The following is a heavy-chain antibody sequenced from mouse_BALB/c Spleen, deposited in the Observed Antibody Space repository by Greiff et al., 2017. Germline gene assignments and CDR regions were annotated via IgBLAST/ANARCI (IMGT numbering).Heavy chain of an antibody. Sequence: EVKLVESGPSLVKPSQTLSLTCSVTGDSITSGYWNWIRKFPGNKLEYMGYISYSGSTYYNPSLKSRISITRDTSKNQYYLQLNSVTTEDTATYYCARYGSGSPWFAYWGQGTLVTVSA. CDR3: ARYGSGSPWFAY. CDR2: ISYSGST. D-gene: IGHD3-1*01. CDR1: GDSITSGY. V-gene: IGHV3-8*02. J-gene: IGHJ3*01.